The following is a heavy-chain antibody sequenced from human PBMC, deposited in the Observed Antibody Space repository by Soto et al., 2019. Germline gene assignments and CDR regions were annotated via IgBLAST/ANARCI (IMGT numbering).Heavy chain of an antibody. CDR2: VYPGDSDI. J-gene: IGHJ6*02. CDR1: GYSFTNHW. CDR3: ARRTNAVAGADYYYGLDV. Sequence: GESLKISCKCSGYSFTNHWIAWVRQMPGKGLEWMGIVYPGDSDIRYSPSFQGQVTISAVKSITTAYLQWSSLKASDTAMYYCARRTNAVAGADYYYGLDVWGQGTTVTVSS. D-gene: IGHD6-19*01. V-gene: IGHV5-51*01.